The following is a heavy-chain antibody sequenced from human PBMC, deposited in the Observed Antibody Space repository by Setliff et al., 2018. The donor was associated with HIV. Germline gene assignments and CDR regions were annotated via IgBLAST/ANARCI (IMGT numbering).Heavy chain of an antibody. Sequence: GGSLRLSCAASGFSFSNYAMTWVRQAPGKGLEWVSTINSAERTFYAKSVKGRFTISRDNSKNTLYLQMNSLRAEDTAVYYCTRARYPSYYDYVWGSYPFDYWGQGTLVTVSS. D-gene: IGHD3-16*01. V-gene: IGHV3-23*01. CDR2: INSAERT. J-gene: IGHJ4*02. CDR3: TRARYPSYYDYVWGSYPFDY. CDR1: GFSFSNYA.